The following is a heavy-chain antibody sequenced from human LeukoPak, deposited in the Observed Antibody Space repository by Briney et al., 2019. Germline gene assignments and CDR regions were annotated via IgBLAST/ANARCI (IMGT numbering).Heavy chain of an antibody. CDR3: AREGMVVAPRYSSYFDY. J-gene: IGHJ4*02. CDR1: GFTFSSYA. D-gene: IGHD2-15*01. CDR2: ISYDGSNK. Sequence: PGRSLRLSCAASGFTFSSYAMHWVRQAPGKGLEWVAVISYDGSNKYYADSVKGRFTISRDNSKNTPYLQMNSLRAEDTAVYYCAREGMVVAPRYSSYFDYWGQGTLVTVSS. V-gene: IGHV3-30*01.